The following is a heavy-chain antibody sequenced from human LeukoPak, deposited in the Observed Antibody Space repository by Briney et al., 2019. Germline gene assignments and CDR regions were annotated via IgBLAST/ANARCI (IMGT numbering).Heavy chain of an antibody. Sequence: SETLSLTCTVSGGSISSSTYYWGWVRQPPGKGLEWIGTIYYTGTTYYNPSLKSRVTISVDTSKNQFSLKLSSVTAADTAVYYCARHQVDYYDSSSFDYWGQGTLVTVSS. CDR3: ARHQVDYYDSSSFDY. J-gene: IGHJ4*02. D-gene: IGHD3-22*01. CDR2: IYYTGTT. V-gene: IGHV4-39*01. CDR1: GGSISSSTYY.